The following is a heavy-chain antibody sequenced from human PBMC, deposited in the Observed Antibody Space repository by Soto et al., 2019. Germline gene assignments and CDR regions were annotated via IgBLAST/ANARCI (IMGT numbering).Heavy chain of an antibody. V-gene: IGHV3-21*01. CDR1: GFTFSSYS. D-gene: IGHD6-19*01. CDR2: ISSSSSYI. J-gene: IGHJ6*01. Sequence: EVQLVESGGGLGKPGGSLRLSCAASGFTFSSYSMNWVRQAPGKGLEWVSSISSSSSYIYYAESVKGRFTISRDNAKNALYLQTNNLRAEDTAVYYCARDWVLRSGWYRGPYYYGMDVWGQGTTVTVSS. CDR3: ARDWVLRSGWYRGPYYYGMDV.